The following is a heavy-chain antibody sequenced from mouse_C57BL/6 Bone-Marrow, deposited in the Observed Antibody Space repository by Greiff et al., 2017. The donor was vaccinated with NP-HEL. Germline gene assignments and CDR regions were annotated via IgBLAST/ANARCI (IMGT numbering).Heavy chain of an antibody. Sequence: VQRVESGPELVKPGASVKISCKASGYSFTSYCIHWVKQRPGQGLEWIGWIYPGSGNAKYNEKFKGKATLTADTSSSTAYMQLSSLTSEDSAVYYRARTTVVDWYFDVWGTGTTVTVSS. CDR3: ARTTVVDWYFDV. V-gene: IGHV1-66*01. D-gene: IGHD1-1*01. CDR1: GYSFTSYC. J-gene: IGHJ1*03. CDR2: IYPGSGNA.